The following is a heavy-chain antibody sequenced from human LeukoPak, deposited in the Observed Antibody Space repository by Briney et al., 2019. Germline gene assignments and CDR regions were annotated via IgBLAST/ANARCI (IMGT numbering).Heavy chain of an antibody. J-gene: IGHJ4*02. CDR3: ARAKWSGNHIDY. D-gene: IGHD3-3*01. Sequence: SETPSLTCTVSGGSISSGSYYWSWIRQPAGKGLEWIGRIYTSGSTNYNPSLKSRVTISVDTSKNQFSLKLSSVTAADTAVYYCARAKWSGNHIDYWGQGTLVTVSS. CDR2: IYTSGST. CDR1: GGSISSGSYY. V-gene: IGHV4-61*02.